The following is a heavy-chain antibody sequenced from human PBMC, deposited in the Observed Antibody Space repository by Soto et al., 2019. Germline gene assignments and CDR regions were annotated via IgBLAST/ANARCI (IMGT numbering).Heavy chain of an antibody. Sequence: EVQLVESGGGVVQPGGSLRLSCAASGFTFSTYWMSWVRHAPGKGPEFVANIKEDGAVKNYVDSVRGRFTISRDNAKNSVYLQMNSLRSEDTAVYYCARDPGSIAFDIWGQGALVTVSS. V-gene: IGHV3-7*04. CDR1: GFTFSTYW. J-gene: IGHJ3*02. D-gene: IGHD6-6*01. CDR2: IKEDGAVK. CDR3: ARDPGSIAFDI.